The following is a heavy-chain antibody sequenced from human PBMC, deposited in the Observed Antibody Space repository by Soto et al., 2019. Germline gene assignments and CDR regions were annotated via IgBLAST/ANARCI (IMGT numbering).Heavy chain of an antibody. CDR2: MNPNTGGA. J-gene: IGHJ2*01. CDR3: ARSTRIPLWYFDI. D-gene: IGHD2-2*01. Sequence: QGHLVQSGAELKKPGASVRVSCKASGYTFGDYDINWVRQATGQGLEWVGWMNPNTGGAGYAQKFPGRVTLIRITSISTAYMELSSLTSEDTDVYYCARSTRIPLWYFDIWGRGTVVTVSS. V-gene: IGHV1-8*01. CDR1: GYTFGDYD.